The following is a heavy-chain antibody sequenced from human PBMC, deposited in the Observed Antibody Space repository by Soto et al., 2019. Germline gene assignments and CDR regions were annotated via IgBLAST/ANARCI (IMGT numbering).Heavy chain of an antibody. V-gene: IGHV4-61*01. Sequence: SETLSLTCTVSGGSVSSGSYYWSWIRQPPGKGLEWIGYIYYSGSTNYNPSLKSRVTISVDTSKNQFSLKLSSVTAADTAVYYCASDPNYYDSSGYFGYWGQGTLVTVSS. CDR1: GGSVSSGSYY. J-gene: IGHJ4*02. CDR2: IYYSGST. D-gene: IGHD3-22*01. CDR3: ASDPNYYDSSGYFGY.